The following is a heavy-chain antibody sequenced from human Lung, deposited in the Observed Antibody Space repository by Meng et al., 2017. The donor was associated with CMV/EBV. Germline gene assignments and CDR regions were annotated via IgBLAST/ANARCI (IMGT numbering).Heavy chain of an antibody. CDR3: ARGRGNQPLFDF. V-gene: IGHV1-69*10. CDR2: LIPVLNKA. Sequence: VQLLQSGAEGKKPGSSVKVGCKTSGVSFSTYTFSWVRQSPGQGLEWMGGLIPVLNKAKSAPRFQDRVTFTADETTTTAYMELSSLTFEDTAVYFCARGRGNQPLFDFWGQGTLVTVSS. J-gene: IGHJ4*02. D-gene: IGHD2/OR15-2a*01. CDR1: GVSFSTYT.